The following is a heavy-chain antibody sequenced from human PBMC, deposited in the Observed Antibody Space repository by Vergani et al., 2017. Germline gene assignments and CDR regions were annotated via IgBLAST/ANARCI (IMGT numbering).Heavy chain of an antibody. Sequence: QVQLVESGGGVVQPGRSLRLSCAASGFTFSSYAMHWVRQAPGKGLEWVAVISYDGSKKYYADSVKGRFTISRDKSKNTLYLQMNSLIAEDTAVYYCARAGCSSTSCYLCYWGQGTLVTVSS. D-gene: IGHD2-2*01. CDR2: ISYDGSKK. V-gene: IGHV3-30-3*01. CDR3: ARAGCSSTSCYLCY. CDR1: GFTFSSYA. J-gene: IGHJ4*02.